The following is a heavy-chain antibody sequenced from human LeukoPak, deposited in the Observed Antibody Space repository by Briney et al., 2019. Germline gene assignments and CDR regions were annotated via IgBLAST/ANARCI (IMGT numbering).Heavy chain of an antibody. CDR3: AGSYTTNFIY. CDR2: IYSGGST. J-gene: IGHJ4*02. CDR1: GFTFSSYA. V-gene: IGHV3-53*01. D-gene: IGHD1-26*01. Sequence: GGSLRLSCAASGFTFSSYAMSWVRQAPGKGLEWVSVIYSGGSTYYADSVKGRFTVSRDNSKNTLYLQMNSLRAEDTAVYYCAGSYTTNFIYWGQGTQVTVSS.